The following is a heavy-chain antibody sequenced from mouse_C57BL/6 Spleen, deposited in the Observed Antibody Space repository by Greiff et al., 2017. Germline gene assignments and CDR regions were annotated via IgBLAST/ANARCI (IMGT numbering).Heavy chain of an antibody. D-gene: IGHD2-1*01. V-gene: IGHV5-6*01. Sequence: EVKLMESGGDLVKPGGSLKLSCAASGFTFSSYGMSWVRQTPDKRLEWVATISSGGSYTYYPDSVKGLFTISRDNAKNTLYLQMSSLKSEDTAMYYCARHFYGNYYFDYWGQGTTLTVSS. CDR3: ARHFYGNYYFDY. J-gene: IGHJ2*01. CDR1: GFTFSSYG. CDR2: ISSGGSYT.